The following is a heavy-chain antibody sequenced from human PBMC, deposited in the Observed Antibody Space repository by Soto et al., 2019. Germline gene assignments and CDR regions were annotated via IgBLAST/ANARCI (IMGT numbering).Heavy chain of an antibody. CDR1: GFTFSSYA. J-gene: IGHJ5*02. Sequence: GGSLRLSCAASGFTFSSYAMSWVRQAPGKGLEWVSAISGSGGSTYYADSVKGRFTISRDNSKNTLYLQMNSLRAGETAVYYCVIEEAGTLVSWFDPWGQRTLVPVSS. CDR2: ISGSGGST. CDR3: VIEEAGTLVSWFDP. D-gene: IGHD6-13*01. V-gene: IGHV3-23*01.